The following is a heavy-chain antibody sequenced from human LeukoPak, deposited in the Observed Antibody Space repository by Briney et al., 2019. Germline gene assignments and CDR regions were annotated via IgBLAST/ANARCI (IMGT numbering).Heavy chain of an antibody. D-gene: IGHD1-1*01. Sequence: SETLSLTCAVSGYSISRDYHWGWIRQPPGKGLEWIGSIHHSGNTYYNSSLKSRVTISVNTSKNQFSLKVSSVTAADTAVYYCARVNWNPDYWGQGTLVTVSS. J-gene: IGHJ4*02. CDR3: ARVNWNPDY. V-gene: IGHV4-38-2*01. CDR1: GYSISRDYH. CDR2: IHHSGNT.